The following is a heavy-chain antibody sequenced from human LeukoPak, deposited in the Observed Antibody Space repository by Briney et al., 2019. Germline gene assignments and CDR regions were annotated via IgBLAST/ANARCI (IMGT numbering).Heavy chain of an antibody. CDR2: IYYSGIT. J-gene: IGHJ6*02. Sequence: SETLSLTCTVPGGSISSYYWTWIRQPPGKGLEWIGHIYYSGITKYNPSLKSRVTISLDTSKNQLSLKLSSVTAADTAVYYCARVNYRYGMDVWGQGTTVTVSS. CDR3: ARVNYRYGMDV. D-gene: IGHD4-11*01. CDR1: GGSISSYY. V-gene: IGHV4-59*12.